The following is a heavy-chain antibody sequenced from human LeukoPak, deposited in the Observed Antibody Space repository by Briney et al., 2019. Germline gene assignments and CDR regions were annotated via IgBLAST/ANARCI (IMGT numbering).Heavy chain of an antibody. CDR1: GGSISSYY. CDR3: ARWGGYSYGFTRGFDS. J-gene: IGHJ4*02. D-gene: IGHD5-18*01. V-gene: IGHV4-59*01. CDR2: IYYSGST. Sequence: SETLSLTCTVSGGSISSYYWTWIRQPPGKGLEWIGYIYYSGSTNYNPSLKSRVTISVDTSKNQFSLKLTSVTAADTAVYYCARWGGYSYGFTRGFDSWGQGALVTVSS.